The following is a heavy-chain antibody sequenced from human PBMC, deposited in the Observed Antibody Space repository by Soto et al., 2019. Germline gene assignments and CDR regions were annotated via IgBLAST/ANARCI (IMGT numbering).Heavy chain of an antibody. CDR1: GGSFSCYY. CDR2: INHSGST. Sequence: PSETLSLTCAVYGGSFSCYYWSWIRQPPGKGLEWIGEINHSGSTNYNPSLKSRVTISVDTSKNQFSLKLSSVTAADTAVYYCARGHRITMVRGVPLGHWGQGTLVTVSS. CDR3: ARGHRITMVRGVPLGH. J-gene: IGHJ4*02. V-gene: IGHV4-34*01. D-gene: IGHD3-10*01.